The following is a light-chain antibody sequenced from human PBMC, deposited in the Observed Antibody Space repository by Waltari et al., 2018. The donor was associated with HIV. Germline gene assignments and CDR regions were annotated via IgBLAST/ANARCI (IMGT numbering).Light chain of an antibody. CDR2: DVN. CDR3: SSYTSSITPLVV. CDR1: SSDVGGYNY. V-gene: IGLV2-14*03. Sequence: QSALTQPASVSGSTGQSITISCTGTSSDVGGYNYVSWYQQHPGKAPKLMIDDVNNRPSVVSKRFSGSKSGNTASLTISGLQAEDEAYYYCSSYTSSITPLVVFGGGTKLTVL. J-gene: IGLJ2*01.